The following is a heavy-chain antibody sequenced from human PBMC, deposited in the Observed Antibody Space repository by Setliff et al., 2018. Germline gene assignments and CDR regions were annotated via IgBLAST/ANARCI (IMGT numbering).Heavy chain of an antibody. CDR1: GESFGGYY. J-gene: IGHJ4*02. CDR3: ARRYNFWSGYLDY. V-gene: IGHV4-34*01. D-gene: IGHD3-3*01. Sequence: SETLSLTCAVYGESFGGYYWSWIRQPPGKGLEWIGEINHSGSTNYNPSLKSRVTISVDTSKNQFSLKLSSVTAADTAVYYCARRYNFWSGYLDYWGQGTLVTVSS. CDR2: INHSGST.